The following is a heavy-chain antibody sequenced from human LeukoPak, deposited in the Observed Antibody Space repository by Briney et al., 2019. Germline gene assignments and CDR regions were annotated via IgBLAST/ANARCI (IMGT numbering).Heavy chain of an antibody. CDR1: GYTFSDYD. V-gene: IGHV1-8*01. D-gene: IGHD1-26*01. CDR2: INPNSGNA. Sequence: AASVKVSCKASGYTFSDYDINWVRQATGQGLEWMGWINPNSGNAGYAQKFQGRVTMTRNTSISTAYMELSSLRSEDTAVYCCARALAWGGSSYSYYYMDVWDKGTTVTVSS. J-gene: IGHJ6*03. CDR3: ARALAWGGSSYSYYYMDV.